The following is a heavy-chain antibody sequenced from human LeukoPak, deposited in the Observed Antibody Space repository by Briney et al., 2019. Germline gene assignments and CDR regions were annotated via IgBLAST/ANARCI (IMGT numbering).Heavy chain of an antibody. CDR1: GYTFTSYG. Sequence: ASVKVSCTASGYTFTSYGISWVRQAPGQGLEWMGWISAYNGNTNYAQKLQGRVTMTTDTSTSTAYMELRSLRSDDTAVYYCARGGAATYYYDSSGYPLDYWGQGTLVTVSS. CDR3: ARGGAATYYYDSSGYPLDY. J-gene: IGHJ4*02. V-gene: IGHV1-18*01. CDR2: ISAYNGNT. D-gene: IGHD3-22*01.